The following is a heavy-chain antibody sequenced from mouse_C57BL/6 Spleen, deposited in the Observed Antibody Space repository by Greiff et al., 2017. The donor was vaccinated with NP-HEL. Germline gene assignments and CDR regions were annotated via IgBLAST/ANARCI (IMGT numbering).Heavy chain of an antibody. CDR2: IDPETGGT. D-gene: IGHD1-1*01. CDR3: ARGVLRYYFDY. V-gene: IGHV1-15*01. J-gene: IGHJ2*01. Sequence: QVQLQQSGAELVRPGASVTLSCKASGYTFTDYEMHWVKQTPVHGLEWIGAIDPETGGTSYNQKFKGKATLTVDTSSSTAYMELNSLTSEDSAVYYCARGVLRYYFDYWGQGTTLTVSS. CDR1: GYTFTDYE.